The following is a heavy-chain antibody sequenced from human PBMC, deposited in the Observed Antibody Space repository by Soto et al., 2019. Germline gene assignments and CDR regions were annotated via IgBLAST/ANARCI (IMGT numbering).Heavy chain of an antibody. CDR3: ARATNYRENYYYYYGLDV. CDR1: GFTFSSYT. D-gene: IGHD4-4*01. CDR2: MSYDGSTK. V-gene: IGHV3-30-3*01. Sequence: GGSLRLSCAASGFTFSSYTMHWVRQAPGKGLEWVAVMSYDGSTKYYADSVKGRFTISRDNSKNTLYLQVNSLRAEDTAVYYCARATNYRENYYYYYGLDVWGQGTTVTVSS. J-gene: IGHJ6*02.